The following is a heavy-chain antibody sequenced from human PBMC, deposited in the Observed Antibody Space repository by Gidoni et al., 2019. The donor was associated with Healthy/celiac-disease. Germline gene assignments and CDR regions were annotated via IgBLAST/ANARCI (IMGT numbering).Heavy chain of an antibody. CDR1: GYTFTGYY. V-gene: IGHV1-2*02. Sequence: QVQLVQSGAEVKKPGASVKVSCKASGYTFTGYYMHWVRQAPGQGLEWMGWINPNSGGTNYAQKFQGRVTMTRDTSISTAYMELSRLRSDDTAVYYCARAKDPYYDSSGYYGSFDYWGQGTLVTVSS. J-gene: IGHJ4*02. D-gene: IGHD3-22*01. CDR2: INPNSGGT. CDR3: ARAKDPYYDSSGYYGSFDY.